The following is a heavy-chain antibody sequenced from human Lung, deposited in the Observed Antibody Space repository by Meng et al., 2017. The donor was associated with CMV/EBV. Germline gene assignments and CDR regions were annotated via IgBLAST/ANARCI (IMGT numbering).Heavy chain of an antibody. CDR1: SGSISSGGYY. V-gene: IGHV4-31*02. Sequence: TVSSGSISSGGYYWSWIRQHPGEGLEWIRYIYYSESTYYNPSLKTRVTISLDTSKNHFSLKLSSVTAADTAVYYCASDAGGRNYFDYWGQGTLVTVSS. D-gene: IGHD2-15*01. J-gene: IGHJ4*02. CDR2: IYYSEST. CDR3: ASDAGGRNYFDY.